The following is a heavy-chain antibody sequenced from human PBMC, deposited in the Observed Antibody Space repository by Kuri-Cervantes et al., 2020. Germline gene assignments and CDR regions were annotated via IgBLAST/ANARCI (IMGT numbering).Heavy chain of an antibody. V-gene: IGHV4-30-2*03. CDR2: IYYSGST. Sequence: SETLSLTCAVSGGSISSGGYSWSWIRQPPGKGLEWIGSIYYSGSTYYNPSLKSRVTISVDTSKNQFSLKLSSVTAADTAVYYCARRLVDTAMVYYYGMDVWGQGTTVTVSS. J-gene: IGHJ6*02. CDR1: GGSISSGGYS. CDR3: ARRLVDTAMVYYYGMDV. D-gene: IGHD5-18*01.